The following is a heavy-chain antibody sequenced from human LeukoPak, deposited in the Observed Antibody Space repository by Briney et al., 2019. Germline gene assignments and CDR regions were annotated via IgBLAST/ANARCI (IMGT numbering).Heavy chain of an antibody. D-gene: IGHD2-15*01. CDR1: GGSFSGYY. J-gene: IGHJ4*02. CDR2: INHSGST. V-gene: IGHV4-34*01. CDR3: ARSPDPVGDY. Sequence: SETLSLTCAVYGGSFSGYYWSWIRQPPGKGLEWIGEINHSGSTNYNPSLKSRVTISVDTSKNQFSLKLSSVTAADTAVYYCARSPDPVGDYWGQGTLVTVSS.